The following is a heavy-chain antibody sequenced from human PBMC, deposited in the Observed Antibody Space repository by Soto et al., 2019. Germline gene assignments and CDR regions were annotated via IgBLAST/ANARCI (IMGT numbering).Heavy chain of an antibody. CDR2: TYYRSKWYN. D-gene: IGHD3-3*01. CDR3: ARDYDFWSGYSIGFDI. J-gene: IGHJ3*02. V-gene: IGHV6-1*01. Sequence: SQTLSLTCAISGDSVSGNNAAWNWIRQSPSRGFEWLGRTYYRSKWYNDYAVSVKSRIAVNPDTSKNQFSLQLNSVSPEDTAVYYCARDYDFWSGYSIGFDIWGQGTMVTVSS. CDR1: GDSVSGNNAA.